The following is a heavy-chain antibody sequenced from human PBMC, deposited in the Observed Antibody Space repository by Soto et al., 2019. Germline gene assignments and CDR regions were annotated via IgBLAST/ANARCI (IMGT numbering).Heavy chain of an antibody. D-gene: IGHD3-10*01. CDR1: GGTFSSYA. J-gene: IGHJ6*02. Sequence: QVQLVQSGAEVKKPGSSVKVSCKASGGTFSSYAISWVRQAPGQGLEWMGGIIPIFGTANYAQKLQGRVTIPADESKSTGYMELSSLRSEDTAVYYCARMVRPDYYYYGMDVWGQGTTVTVSS. CDR2: IIPIFGTA. V-gene: IGHV1-69*12. CDR3: ARMVRPDYYYYGMDV.